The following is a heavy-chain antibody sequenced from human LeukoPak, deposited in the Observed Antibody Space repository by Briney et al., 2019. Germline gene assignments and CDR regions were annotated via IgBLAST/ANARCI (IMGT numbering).Heavy chain of an antibody. Sequence: SETLSLTCTVSGGSISSSSYYWGWLRQPPGKGLEWIGNIYYSGTTYYNPSLKSRVTISVDTSKNQFSLKLSSVTAADTAVYYCARDAVLTGYYNYFDYWGQGTLVTVSS. CDR3: ARDAVLTGYYNYFDY. D-gene: IGHD3-9*01. CDR2: IYYSGTT. V-gene: IGHV4-39*07. CDR1: GGSISSSSYY. J-gene: IGHJ4*02.